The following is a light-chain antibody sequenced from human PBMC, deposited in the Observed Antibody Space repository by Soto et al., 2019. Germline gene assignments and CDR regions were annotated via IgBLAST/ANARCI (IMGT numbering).Light chain of an antibody. V-gene: IGLV2-14*01. CDR2: EVS. CDR3: SSYNGRSTLV. Sequence: QSALTQPASVSGSPGQSITISCTGTSSDFGDYDYVSWYLQHPGKVPKLMIYEVSNRPSGVSNRFSGSKSGNTASLTISALQHEEEADYYCSSYNGRSTLVFGTGTKVTV. CDR1: SSDFGDYDY. J-gene: IGLJ1*01.